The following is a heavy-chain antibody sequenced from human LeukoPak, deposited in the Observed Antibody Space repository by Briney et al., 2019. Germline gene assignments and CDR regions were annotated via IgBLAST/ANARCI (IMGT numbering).Heavy chain of an antibody. CDR3: ARRLYYYGSGSYYFDY. J-gene: IGHJ4*02. CDR1: GGSISSSSYY. D-gene: IGHD3-10*01. CDR2: IYYSGST. V-gene: IGHV4-39*01. Sequence: ASETLSLTCTVSGGSISSSSYYWGWIRQPPGKGLEWIGSIYYSGSTYYNPSLKSRVTISVDTSKNQFSLKLSSVTAAGTAVYYCARRLYYYGSGSYYFDYWGQGTLVTVSS.